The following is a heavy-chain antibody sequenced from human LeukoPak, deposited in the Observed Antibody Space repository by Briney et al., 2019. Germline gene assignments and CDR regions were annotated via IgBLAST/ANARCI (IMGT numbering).Heavy chain of an antibody. CDR3: ARDSPFIAAAGTGFDY. D-gene: IGHD6-13*01. J-gene: IGHJ4*02. Sequence: GGSLRLSCAASGFTFSNAWMSWVRQAPGKGLEWVANIKQDGSEKYYVDSVKGRFTISRDNAKNSLYLQMNSLRAEDTAVYYCARDSPFIAAAGTGFDYWGQGTLVTVSS. CDR1: GFTFSNAW. V-gene: IGHV3-7*03. CDR2: IKQDGSEK.